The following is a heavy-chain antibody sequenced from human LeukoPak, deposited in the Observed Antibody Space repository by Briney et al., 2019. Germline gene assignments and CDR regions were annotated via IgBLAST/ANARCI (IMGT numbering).Heavy chain of an antibody. Sequence: QAGGSLRLSCAASGFTFSSYAMHWVRQAPGKGLEWVAVISYDGSNKYYADSVKGRFTISRDNSKNTLYLQMNSLRAEDTAVYYCARNYGPDYWAQGTLVTVSS. D-gene: IGHD3-10*01. V-gene: IGHV3-30-3*01. CDR3: ARNYGPDY. J-gene: IGHJ4*02. CDR2: ISYDGSNK. CDR1: GFTFSSYA.